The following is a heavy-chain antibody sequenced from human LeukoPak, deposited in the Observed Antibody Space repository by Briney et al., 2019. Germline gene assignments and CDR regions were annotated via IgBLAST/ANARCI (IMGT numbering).Heavy chain of an antibody. CDR2: IYYSGRT. D-gene: IGHD1-26*01. V-gene: IGHV4-39*01. CDR1: GGSISSGPYY. CDR3: ARRVGGLLPDRFDY. J-gene: IGHJ4*02. Sequence: SETLSLTCTVSGGSISSGPYYWGWIRQPPGKGLGWIGTIYYSGRTYNNPSLKSRVTISVDTSKSQFPLNLNSVTAADTAVYYCARRVGGLLPDRFDYWGQGTLVTVSS.